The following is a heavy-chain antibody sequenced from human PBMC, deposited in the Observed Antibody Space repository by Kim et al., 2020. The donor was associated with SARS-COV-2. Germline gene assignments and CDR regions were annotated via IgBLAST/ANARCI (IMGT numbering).Heavy chain of an antibody. J-gene: IGHJ4*02. CDR2: IYYSGST. Sequence: SETLSLTCTVTGGSISSSSYYWGWIRQPPGKGLEWIGSIYYSGSTYYNPSLKSRVTISVDTSKNQFSLKLSSVTAADTAVYYCARQSIDYWGQGTLVTVS. V-gene: IGHV4-39*01. CDR1: GGSISSSSYY. CDR3: ARQSIDY.